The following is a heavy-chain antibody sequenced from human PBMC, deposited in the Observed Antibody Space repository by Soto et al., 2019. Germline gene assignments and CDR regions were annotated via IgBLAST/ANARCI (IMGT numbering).Heavy chain of an antibody. J-gene: IGHJ2*01. D-gene: IGHD1-20*01. CDR1: GGTFSSYA. CDR2: IIPIFGTA. V-gene: IGHV1-69*01. Sequence: QVQLVQSGAEVKKPGSSVKVSCKASGGTFSSYAISWVRQAPGLGLEWMGGIIPIFGTANYAQKFQGRVTITADESTSTAYMELSSLRSEDTAVYYCAIGFSTLNWNDAWYFDLWGRGTLVTVSS. CDR3: AIGFSTLNWNDAWYFDL.